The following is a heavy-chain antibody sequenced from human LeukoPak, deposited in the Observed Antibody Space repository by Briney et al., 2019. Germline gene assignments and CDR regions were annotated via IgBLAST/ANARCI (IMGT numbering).Heavy chain of an antibody. Sequence: PSETLSLTCALYVGSFSVYYWSWIRQPPGEGLEWIGEINHSGSTNYNPSLKSRVTISVDTSKNQFSLKPSSVTAAATAVYYCARGGTLTGFDPWGQGTLVTASS. CDR2: INHSGST. D-gene: IGHD2-21*02. V-gene: IGHV4-34*01. CDR1: VGSFSVYY. CDR3: ARGGTLTGFDP. J-gene: IGHJ5*02.